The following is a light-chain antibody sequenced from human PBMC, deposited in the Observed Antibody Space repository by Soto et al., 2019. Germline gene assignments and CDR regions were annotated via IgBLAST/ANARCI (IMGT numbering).Light chain of an antibody. J-gene: IGKJ4*01. CDR1: QGIGTA. CDR3: QRFKTKPLT. V-gene: IGKV1-13*02. CDR2: DAS. Sequence: IQLTQSPSTLSASVGDRVTITCRASQGIGTALAWYHQRPGNSPDLLVYDASTLQSGVPSRFSGSGSETDFSLTISGLQPEDFGDYYCQRFKTKPLTFGGGTRVEIK.